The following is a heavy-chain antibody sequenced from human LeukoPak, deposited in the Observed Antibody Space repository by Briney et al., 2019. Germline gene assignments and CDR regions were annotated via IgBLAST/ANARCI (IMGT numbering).Heavy chain of an antibody. J-gene: IGHJ2*01. Sequence: SGTLSLTCAVSGGSISSSNWWSWVRQPPGKGLEWIGEIYHSGSTNYNPSLKSRVTISVDKSKNQFSLKLSSVTAADTAVYYCARDRQQWLVQTYWYFDLWGRGTLVTVSS. CDR2: IYHSGST. V-gene: IGHV4-4*02. CDR1: GGSISSSNW. CDR3: ARDRQQWLVQTYWYFDL. D-gene: IGHD6-19*01.